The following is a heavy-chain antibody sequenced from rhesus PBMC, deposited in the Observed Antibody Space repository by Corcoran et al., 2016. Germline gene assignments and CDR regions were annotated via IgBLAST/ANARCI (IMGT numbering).Heavy chain of an antibody. D-gene: IGHD4-17*01. CDR1: GFTFRHSW. CDR2: IKREGEGETA. J-gene: IGHJ6*01. Sequence: EVQLVASVAGLGQPGGSLRCSCAASGFTFRHSWTRWVLTVPGHGLEWVYRIKREGEGETAEYDASGKGRFIITRDYSKNTQNLQMNSLKTEDTAVDYGTTSLKGVTTWGQGVVVTVSS. V-gene: IGHV3-30*02. CDR3: TTSLKGVTT.